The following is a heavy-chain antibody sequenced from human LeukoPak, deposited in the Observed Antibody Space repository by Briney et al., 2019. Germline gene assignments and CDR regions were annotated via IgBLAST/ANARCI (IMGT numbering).Heavy chain of an antibody. Sequence: GGSLRLSCAASGFTFSSYSMYWGRHALGKGLEWVSSIRSRSGYIYYADSVKGRFNMSRDNAKNSLYLQMNSLRDEDTAVYYCARDREGYCSGGSCYPPHWFDPWGQGTLVTVSS. J-gene: IGHJ5*02. CDR3: ARDREGYCSGGSCYPPHWFDP. CDR2: IRSRSGYI. D-gene: IGHD2-15*01. V-gene: IGHV3-21*01. CDR1: GFTFSSYS.